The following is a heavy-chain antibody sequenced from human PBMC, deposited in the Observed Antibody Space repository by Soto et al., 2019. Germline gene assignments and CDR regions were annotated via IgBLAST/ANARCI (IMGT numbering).Heavy chain of an antibody. V-gene: IGHV1-18*01. CDR3: ASCVGLWFGELLSLCGMDV. J-gene: IGHJ6*02. CDR1: GYTFTSYG. D-gene: IGHD3-10*01. CDR2: ISAYNGNT. Sequence: ASVKLSCKASGYTFTSYGISWVRQAPGQGLEWMGWISAYNGNTNYAQKLQGRVTMTTDTSTSTAYMELRSLRSDDTAVYYCASCVGLWFGELLSLCGMDVWGQGTTVTVSS.